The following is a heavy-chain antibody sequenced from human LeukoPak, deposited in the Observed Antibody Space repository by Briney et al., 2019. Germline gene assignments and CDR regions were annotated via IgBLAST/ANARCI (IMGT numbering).Heavy chain of an antibody. V-gene: IGHV4-34*01. CDR1: GGSFSGYY. J-gene: IGHJ3*02. CDR2: INHSRST. Sequence: SETLSLTCAVYGGSFSGYYWSWIRQPPGKGLEWIGEINHSRSTNYNPSLKSRVTISLDTSKNQFSLKLSSVTAADTAVYYCARPKYSSGWPPEGAFDIWGQGTMVTVSS. D-gene: IGHD6-19*01. CDR3: ARPKYSSGWPPEGAFDI.